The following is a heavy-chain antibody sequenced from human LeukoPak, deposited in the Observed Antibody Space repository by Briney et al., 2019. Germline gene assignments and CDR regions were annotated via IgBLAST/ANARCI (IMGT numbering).Heavy chain of an antibody. J-gene: IGHJ4*02. CDR1: GGSISSYY. Sequence: SETLSLTCTVSGGSISSYYWSWIRQPPGKGLEWIGYIYYSGSTNYNPSLKSRVTISVDTSKNQFSLKLSSVTAADTAVYYCARTLRSMVRGVMVYFDYWGQGTLVTVSS. CDR2: IYYSGST. CDR3: ARTLRSMVRGVMVYFDY. D-gene: IGHD3-10*01. V-gene: IGHV4-59*01.